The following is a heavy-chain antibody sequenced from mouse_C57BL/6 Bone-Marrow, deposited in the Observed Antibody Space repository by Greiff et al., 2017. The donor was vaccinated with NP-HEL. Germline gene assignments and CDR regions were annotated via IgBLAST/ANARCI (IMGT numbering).Heavy chain of an antibody. Sequence: EVKLVESGPGLAKPSQTLSLTCSVTGYSITSDYWNWIRKFPGNKLEYMGYISYSGSTYYNPSLKSRISITRDTSKNQYYLQLNSVTTEDTATYYCARYPYYGSSPYYFDCWGQGTTLTVSS. D-gene: IGHD1-1*01. V-gene: IGHV3-8*01. CDR2: ISYSGST. CDR1: GYSITSDY. CDR3: ARYPYYGSSPYYFDC. J-gene: IGHJ2*01.